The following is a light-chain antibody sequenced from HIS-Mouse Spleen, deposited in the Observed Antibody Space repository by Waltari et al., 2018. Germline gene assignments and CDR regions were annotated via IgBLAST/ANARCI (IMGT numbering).Light chain of an antibody. CDR3: QQYNNWPFT. Sequence: EIVMTQSPATLSVSPGERATLSCRASQSVSSNLAWYQQKPGQGPRLPIYGASTRATGSPARFSSSRSGTEFTLTISSLQSEDFAVYYCQQYNNWPFTFGPGTKVDIK. CDR1: QSVSSN. J-gene: IGKJ3*01. V-gene: IGKV3-15*01. CDR2: GAS.